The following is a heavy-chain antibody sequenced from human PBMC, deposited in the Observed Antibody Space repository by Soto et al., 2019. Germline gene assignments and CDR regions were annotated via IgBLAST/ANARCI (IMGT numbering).Heavy chain of an antibody. CDR3: ARAVYCSSTSCPTPRSYYMDV. V-gene: IGHV3-7*01. D-gene: IGHD2-2*01. Sequence: EVQLVESAGGLVQPGGSLRLSCAASGFTFSSYWMSWVRQAPGKGLEWVANIKQDGSEKYYVDSVKGRFTISRDNAKNSLYLQMNSLRAEDTAVYYCARAVYCSSTSCPTPRSYYMDVWGKGTTVTVSS. CDR2: IKQDGSEK. CDR1: GFTFSSYW. J-gene: IGHJ6*03.